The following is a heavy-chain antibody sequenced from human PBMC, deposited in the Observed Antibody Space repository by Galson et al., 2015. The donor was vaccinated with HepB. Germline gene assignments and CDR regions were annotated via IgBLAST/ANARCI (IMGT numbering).Heavy chain of an antibody. D-gene: IGHD3-3*01. J-gene: IGHJ4*02. CDR1: GGTFSSYA. CDR3: ARDWTKTFWSGYGGIDY. V-gene: IGHV1-69*13. Sequence: SVKVSCKASGGTFSSYAISWVRQAPGQGLEWMGGIIPIFGTANYAQKFQGRVTITADESTSTAYMELSSLRAEDTAVYYCARDWTKTFWSGYGGIDYWGQGTLVTVSS. CDR2: IIPIFGTA.